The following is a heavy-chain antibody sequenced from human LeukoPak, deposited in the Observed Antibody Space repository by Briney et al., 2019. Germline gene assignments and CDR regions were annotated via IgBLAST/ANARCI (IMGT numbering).Heavy chain of an antibody. D-gene: IGHD1-14*01. V-gene: IGHV3-23*01. J-gene: IGHJ4*02. CDR2: IRPTGTNT. CDR1: GFPFNTYA. CDR3: AKLPFYETSAPLRDLCF. Sequence: GGSLRLSCAASGFPFNTYAMSWVRQAPGKGLEWVSVIRPTGTNTYYASSVRGRFTISRDDSKTTLYLQMSSLRAEDTAMYYCAKLPFYETSAPLRDLCFGGQGTLVTVSS.